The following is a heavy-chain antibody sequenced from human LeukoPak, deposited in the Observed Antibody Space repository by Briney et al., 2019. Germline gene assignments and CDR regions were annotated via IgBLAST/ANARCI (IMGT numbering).Heavy chain of an antibody. CDR3: ARVSPSGYFDY. CDR2: IGTAGDT. Sequence: GGSLRLSCAASGFTFSSYDMHWVRQATGKGLEWVSAIGTAGDTYYPGSVKGRFTISRENAKNSLYLQMNSLRAGDTAVYYCARVSPSGYFDYWGQGTLVTVSS. D-gene: IGHD3-10*01. J-gene: IGHJ4*02. CDR1: GFTFSSYD. V-gene: IGHV3-13*01.